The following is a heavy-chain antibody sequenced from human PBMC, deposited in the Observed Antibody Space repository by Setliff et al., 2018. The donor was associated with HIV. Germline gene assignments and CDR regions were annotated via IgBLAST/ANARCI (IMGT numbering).Heavy chain of an antibody. D-gene: IGHD1-7*01. CDR3: ARIGGTVVGGDNFDY. CDR2: VFHSGTT. Sequence: SETLSLTCVVSGYSIGSGYYWGWIRRPPGKGLEWIGGVFHSGTTYYKPSLDSRVTISVDTSRNQFSLSLTSVTAADTALYYCARIGGTVVGGDNFDYWGPGILVTVSS. CDR1: GYSIGSGYY. V-gene: IGHV4-38-2*01. J-gene: IGHJ4*02.